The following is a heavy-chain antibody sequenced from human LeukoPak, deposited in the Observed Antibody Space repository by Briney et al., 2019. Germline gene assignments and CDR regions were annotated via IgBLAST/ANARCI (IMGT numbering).Heavy chain of an antibody. Sequence: GGSLRLSRAASGFTFSSYSMNWVRQAPGKGLEWVSSISSSSSYIYHADSVKGRFTISRDNAKNSLYLQMNSLRAEDTAVYYCAKGGYSYGIHFDYWGQGTLVTVSS. CDR2: ISSSSSYI. D-gene: IGHD5-18*01. V-gene: IGHV3-21*01. J-gene: IGHJ4*02. CDR3: AKGGYSYGIHFDY. CDR1: GFTFSSYS.